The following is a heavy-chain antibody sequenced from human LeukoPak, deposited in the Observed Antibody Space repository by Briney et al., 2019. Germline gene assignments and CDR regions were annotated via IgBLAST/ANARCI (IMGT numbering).Heavy chain of an antibody. V-gene: IGHV3-74*01. CDR1: GFTFSSYW. CDR2: INSDGSST. J-gene: IGHJ4*02. Sequence: PGGSLRLSCAASGFTFSSYWMHWVRQAPGKGLVWVSRINSDGSSTSYADSVKGRFTIYRDNSKNTLYLQMSGLRVEDTAVYYCAKNGYNIGWAFDYWGQGTLVTVSS. CDR3: AKNGYNIGWAFDY. D-gene: IGHD6-19*01.